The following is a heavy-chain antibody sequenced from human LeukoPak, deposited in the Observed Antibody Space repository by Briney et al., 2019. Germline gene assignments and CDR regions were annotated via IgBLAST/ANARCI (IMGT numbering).Heavy chain of an antibody. V-gene: IGHV4-59*01. Sequence: PSETLSLICTVSGVSISSYYWSWIRQPPGKGLEWIGYIYYSGSTNYNPSLKSRVTISVDTSKNQFSLKLSSVTAADTAVYYCARRTYSSGWYYFDYWGQGTLVTVSS. CDR3: ARRTYSSGWYYFDY. CDR1: GVSISSYY. CDR2: IYYSGST. J-gene: IGHJ4*02. D-gene: IGHD6-19*01.